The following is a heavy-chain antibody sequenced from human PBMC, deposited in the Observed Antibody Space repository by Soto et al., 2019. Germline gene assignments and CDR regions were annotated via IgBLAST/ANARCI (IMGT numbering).Heavy chain of an antibody. Sequence: QVQLVESGGGVVQPGRSLRLSCAASGFTFSSYGMHWVRQAPGKGLEWVAVISYDGSNKYYADSVKGRFTISRDNSKNTLYLQMNSLRAEDTAVYYCAKVNSVVVTFGGMDVWGQGTTVTVSS. V-gene: IGHV3-30*18. D-gene: IGHD2-21*02. CDR3: AKVNSVVVTFGGMDV. CDR1: GFTFSSYG. J-gene: IGHJ6*02. CDR2: ISYDGSNK.